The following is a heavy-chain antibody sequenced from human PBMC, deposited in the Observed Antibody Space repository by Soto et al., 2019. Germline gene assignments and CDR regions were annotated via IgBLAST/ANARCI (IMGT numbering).Heavy chain of an antibody. Sequence: QITVKESGPTLVKPTQTLTLSCTFSGFSLSTSEVGVAWIRQPPGKALEWLALLYWNDDNRYSPSLKNGLTITKDTSKNQVILTMINMDPVDTATYYCVHTSGWQHTTWGQGTLVTVSS. CDR3: VHTSGWQHTT. V-gene: IGHV2-5*01. J-gene: IGHJ5*02. CDR2: LYWNDDN. D-gene: IGHD1-1*01. CDR1: GFSLSTSEVG.